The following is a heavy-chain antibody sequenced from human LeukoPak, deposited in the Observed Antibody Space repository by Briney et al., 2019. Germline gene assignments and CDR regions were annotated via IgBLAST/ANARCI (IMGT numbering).Heavy chain of an antibody. D-gene: IGHD6-13*01. V-gene: IGHV4-30-2*01. CDR3: ARGYVLLLAVAGYYFDY. J-gene: IGHJ4*02. CDR2: IYHSGST. Sequence: SETLSLTCAVSGGSISSGGYSWSWIRQPPGKGLEWIGYIYHSGSTYYNPSLKSRVTISVDTSKNQFSLRLSSVTAADTAVYYCARGYVLLLAVAGYYFDYWGQGALVTVSS. CDR1: GGSISSGGYS.